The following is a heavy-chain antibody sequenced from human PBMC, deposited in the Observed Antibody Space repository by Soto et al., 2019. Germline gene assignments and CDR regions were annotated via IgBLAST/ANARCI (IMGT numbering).Heavy chain of an antibody. D-gene: IGHD3-3*02. Sequence: SETLSLTCTVSGDSIISSDFYWGWVRQPPGKGLEWIGSIFYLGSSYYNPSLKSRVTMSVDTSKNQFSLRLRSVTAADTALYFCARHSLALRKNNWFGPWGQGIMVTVSS. CDR1: GDSIISSDFY. CDR3: ARHSLALRKNNWFGP. CDR2: IFYLGSS. J-gene: IGHJ5*02. V-gene: IGHV4-39*01.